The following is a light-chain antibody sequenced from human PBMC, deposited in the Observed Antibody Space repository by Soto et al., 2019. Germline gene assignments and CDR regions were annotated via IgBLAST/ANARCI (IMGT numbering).Light chain of an antibody. V-gene: IGLV2-11*01. Sequence: QSALTQPRLVSGSPGQSVTISCTGTSSDVGGYNYVSWYQQHPGKAPKLMIYDVSKRPSGVPDRFSGSKSGNTASLTISGLQAEDEADYYCCSYAGSYTYVFGTGTEVTVL. CDR1: SSDVGGYNY. J-gene: IGLJ1*01. CDR2: DVS. CDR3: CSYAGSYTYV.